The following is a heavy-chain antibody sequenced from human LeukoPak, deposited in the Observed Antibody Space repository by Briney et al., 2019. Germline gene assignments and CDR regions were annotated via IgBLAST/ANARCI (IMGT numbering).Heavy chain of an antibody. V-gene: IGHV3-15*01. J-gene: IGHJ6*03. Sequence: GGSLRLYCAASGFTFSNAWMSWVRQAPGQGREWVGRIKSKTDGGTTDYAAPVKGRFTISRDDSKNTLYMQMNSLKTEDTAVYYCTTDRGDYGSGNYEIYYYYMDVWGKGTTVTVSS. CDR2: IKSKTDGGTT. D-gene: IGHD3-10*01. CDR1: GFTFSNAW. CDR3: TTDRGDYGSGNYEIYYYYMDV.